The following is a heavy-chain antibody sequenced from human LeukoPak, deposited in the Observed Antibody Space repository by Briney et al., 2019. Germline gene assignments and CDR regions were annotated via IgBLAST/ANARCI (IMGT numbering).Heavy chain of an antibody. CDR3: ATPLDYFDGSGYHQGGD. Sequence: GGSLRLLCGASGFTFSIHWMTWVRQAPGKGVEGGANIKEEGSRKNYVDSVKGRFTISRDNPKNSLYLQMNSLRAEDTAVYYCATPLDYFDGSGYHQGGDWGQGTLVAASS. CDR2: IKEEGSRK. J-gene: IGHJ4*02. D-gene: IGHD3-22*01. V-gene: IGHV3-7*03. CDR1: GFTFSIHW.